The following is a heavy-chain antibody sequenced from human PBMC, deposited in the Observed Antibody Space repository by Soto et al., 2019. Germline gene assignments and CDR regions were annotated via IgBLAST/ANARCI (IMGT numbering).Heavy chain of an antibody. Sequence: GASVKVSCKASGYTFTSYDINWVRQATGQGLEWMGWMNPNSGNTGYAQKFQGRVTMTRNTSISTAYMELSSLRSEDTAVYYCARGQYNWNYFGYYYGMDVWGQGTTVTVSS. CDR3: ARGQYNWNYFGYYYGMDV. V-gene: IGHV1-8*01. J-gene: IGHJ6*02. CDR2: MNPNSGNT. CDR1: GYTFTSYD. D-gene: IGHD1-7*01.